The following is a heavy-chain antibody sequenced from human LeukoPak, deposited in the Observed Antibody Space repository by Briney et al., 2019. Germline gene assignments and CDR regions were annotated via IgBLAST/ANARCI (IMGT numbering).Heavy chain of an antibody. CDR1: GGTFSSYA. Sequence: ASVKVSCKASGGTFSSYAISWVRQAPGQGLEWMGGIIPIFGTANYAQKFQGRVMITADESTSTAYMELSSLRSEDTAVYYCASYYGSGRGSYYYGMDVWGKGTTVTVSS. V-gene: IGHV1-69*13. J-gene: IGHJ6*04. CDR2: IIPIFGTA. CDR3: ASYYGSGRGSYYYGMDV. D-gene: IGHD3-10*01.